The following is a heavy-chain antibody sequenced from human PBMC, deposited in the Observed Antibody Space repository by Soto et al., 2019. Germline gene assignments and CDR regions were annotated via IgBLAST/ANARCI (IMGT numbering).Heavy chain of an antibody. CDR2: ISGSGGST. D-gene: IGHD3-22*01. Sequence: GSLRLSCAASGFTFSSYAMSWVRQAPGKGLEWVSAISGSGGSTYYADSVKGRFTISRDNSKNTLYLQMNSLRAEDTAVYYCAKDSSFGEYYDSSGYPDYWGQGTLVTVSS. J-gene: IGHJ4*02. V-gene: IGHV3-23*01. CDR1: GFTFSSYA. CDR3: AKDSSFGEYYDSSGYPDY.